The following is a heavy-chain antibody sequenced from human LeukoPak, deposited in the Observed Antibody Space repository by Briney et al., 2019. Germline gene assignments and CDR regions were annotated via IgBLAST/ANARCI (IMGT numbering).Heavy chain of an antibody. V-gene: IGHV3-48*01. J-gene: IGHJ4*02. Sequence: GGSLRLSCAASGFTFSSYSMNWVRQTPGKGLEWVSYISSSSSTIYYADSVKGRFTISRDSAKNSLYLQMNSLRAEDTAVYYSASRGYEKAAFDYWGQGTLVTVSS. CDR2: ISSSSSTI. CDR1: GFTFSSYS. D-gene: IGHD5-12*01. CDR3: ASRGYEKAAFDY.